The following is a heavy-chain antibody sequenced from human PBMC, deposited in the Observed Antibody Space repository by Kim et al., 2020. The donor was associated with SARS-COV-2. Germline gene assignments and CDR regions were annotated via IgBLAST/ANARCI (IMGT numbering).Heavy chain of an antibody. CDR1: GYTFTSYD. J-gene: IGHJ4*02. CDR2: MNPNSGNT. V-gene: IGHV1-8*01. CDR3: ARGTQLLWFGELPDFDY. D-gene: IGHD3-10*01. Sequence: ASVKVSCKASGYTFTSYDINWVRQATGQGLEWMGWMNPNSGNTGYAQKFQGRVTMTRNTSISTAYMELSSLRSEDTAVYYCARGTQLLWFGELPDFDYWGQGTLVTVSS.